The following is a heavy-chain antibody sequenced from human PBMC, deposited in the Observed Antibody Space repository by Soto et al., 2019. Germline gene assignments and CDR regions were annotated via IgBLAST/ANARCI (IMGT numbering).Heavy chain of an antibody. CDR2: VSPYDGKT. D-gene: IGHD3-22*01. Sequence: QAQLMQSGAEVKRPGASVKVSCRSSAYTFSSYGITWVRQAPGQGLEWLGWVSPYDGKTNYAPSFQGRVYMSTDTSANTAYMELRSLRVDDMANYYCARGGYYDSSGSRNYHYYGLKVWGQGTTVTVS. CDR1: AYTFSSYG. V-gene: IGHV1-18*03. J-gene: IGHJ6*02. CDR3: ARGGYYDSSGSRNYHYYGLKV.